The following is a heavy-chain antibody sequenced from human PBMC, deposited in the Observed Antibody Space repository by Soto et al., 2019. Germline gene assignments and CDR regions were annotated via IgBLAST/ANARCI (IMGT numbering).Heavy chain of an antibody. J-gene: IGHJ6*02. Sequence: GGSLRLSCAASGFTFSDYVMHWVRQAPGKGLEWVAVIWYDGSNKYYADSVKGRFTISRDNSKNTLYLQMNSLRAEDTAVYYCARGSVGYDFWSGHLMDVWGQGTTVTVSS. CDR2: IWYDGSNK. D-gene: IGHD3-3*01. CDR1: GFTFSDYV. CDR3: ARGSVGYDFWSGHLMDV. V-gene: IGHV3-33*01.